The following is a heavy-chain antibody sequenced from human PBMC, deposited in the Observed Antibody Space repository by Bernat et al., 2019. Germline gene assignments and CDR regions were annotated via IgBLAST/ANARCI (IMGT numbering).Heavy chain of an antibody. J-gene: IGHJ3*02. CDR1: GYTFTSYA. CDR3: ARYLHGDAFDI. CDR2: INAGNGNT. V-gene: IGHV1-3*01. Sequence: QVQLVQSGAEVKKPGASVKVSCKASGYTFTSYAMHWVRQAPGQRLEWMGWINAGNGNTKYSQKFQGRVTITRDTSASTAYMELSGLRSEDSAVYYCARYLHGDAFDIWGQGTMVTVSS. D-gene: IGHD4-11*01.